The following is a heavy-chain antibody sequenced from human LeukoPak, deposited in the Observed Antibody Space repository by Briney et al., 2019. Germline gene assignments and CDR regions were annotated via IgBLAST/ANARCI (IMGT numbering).Heavy chain of an antibody. CDR3: ARDPRDGYNPYNWFDP. CDR1: GYNFTSYY. CDR2: INPSGGST. Sequence: ASVKVSCKASGYNFTSYYMHWVRQAPGQGLEWMGIINPSGGSTSYAQKFQGRVTMTRDTSTSTVYMELSSLRSEDTAVYYCARDPRDGYNPYNWFDPWGQGTLVTVSS. V-gene: IGHV1-46*01. D-gene: IGHD5-24*01. J-gene: IGHJ5*02.